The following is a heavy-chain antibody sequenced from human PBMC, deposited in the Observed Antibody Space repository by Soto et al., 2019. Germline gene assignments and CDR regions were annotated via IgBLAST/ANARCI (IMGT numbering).Heavy chain of an antibody. CDR2: IIPIFGTA. V-gene: IGHV1-69*01. D-gene: IGHD3-10*01. J-gene: IGHJ4*02. Sequence: QVQLVQSGAEVKKPGSSVKVSCKASGGTFSSYAISWVRQAPGQGLEWMGGIIPIFGTANYAQKFQGRVTITADESTGTAYMDRSSLISECTAVYYCAWGGIDYYGSGSYAYYFDYWGQGTLVTVSS. CDR1: GGTFSSYA. CDR3: AWGGIDYYGSGSYAYYFDY.